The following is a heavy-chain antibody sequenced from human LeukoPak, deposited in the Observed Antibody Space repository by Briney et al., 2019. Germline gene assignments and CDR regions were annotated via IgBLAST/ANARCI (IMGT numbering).Heavy chain of an antibody. CDR3: AKDPRGGYSGSWYFDY. CDR2: LSGSGRLI. J-gene: IGHJ4*02. CDR1: GFSFSSGT. Sequence: GGSLRLSCAASGFSFSSGTMNWVRQAPGKALEWVSSLSGSGRLIWYAGSVKGRFTISRDNSRNTLYLQMNSLTAEDTAVYYCAKDPRGGYSGSWYFDYWGQGTLVTVSS. V-gene: IGHV3-23*01. D-gene: IGHD5-12*01.